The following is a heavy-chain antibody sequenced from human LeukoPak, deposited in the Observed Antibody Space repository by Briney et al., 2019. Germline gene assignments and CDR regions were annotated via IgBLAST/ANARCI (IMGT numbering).Heavy chain of an antibody. CDR2: INSDGSST. V-gene: IGHV3-74*01. J-gene: IGHJ3*02. CDR1: GFTFSSYW. CDR3: AREAGHADAFDI. Sequence: GGSLRLSCAASGFTFSSYWMHWVRQAPGKGLVWVSRINSDGSSTSYADSVKGRFTSSRDNAKNTLYLQMTSMRAEDTAVYYCAREAGHADAFDIWGQGTMVTVSS.